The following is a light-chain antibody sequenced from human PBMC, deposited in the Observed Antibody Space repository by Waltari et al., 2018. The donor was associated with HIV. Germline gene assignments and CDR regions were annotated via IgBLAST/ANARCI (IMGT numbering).Light chain of an antibody. CDR3: QSYDSSLSAWV. V-gene: IGLV1-40*01. CDR2: GNV. CDR1: GSNIGAGYD. Sequence: QPVLTQPPSVSGAPGLGVTVSCTGSGSNIGAGYDVHWYQQLPGTAPKLLIYGNVNGPSAVPDRFSAAKSGASASLAITGLQPEDEADYYCQSYDSSLSAWVFGGGTKLTVL. J-gene: IGLJ3*02.